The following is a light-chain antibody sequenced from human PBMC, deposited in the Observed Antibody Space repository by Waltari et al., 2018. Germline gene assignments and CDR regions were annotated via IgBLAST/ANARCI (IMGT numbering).Light chain of an antibody. CDR1: SSDVGGDDS. CDR3: SSQSTNNGVI. V-gene: IGLV2-14*03. J-gene: IGLJ2*01. CDR2: DVN. Sequence: QSALTQPASVSGSPGQSITISCTGSSSDVGGDDSVSWYEDHPGQARKVIIYDVNKRPSGVSDRFSGSKSGNTASLTISGLQAEDEATFYCSSQSTNNGVIFGGGTKVTVL.